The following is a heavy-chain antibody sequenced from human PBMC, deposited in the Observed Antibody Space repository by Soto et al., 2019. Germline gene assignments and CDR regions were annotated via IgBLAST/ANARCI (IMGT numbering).Heavy chain of an antibody. D-gene: IGHD2-15*01. Sequence: VQLQESGPGLVKPSQTLSLTCTVSGGSISSGGYYWTWIRQHPGKGLEWIGYISYSGSTFYNPSLRSRVTMSLDPSKCRFSLNLSSVTAADTAVYYCARDLRLGYCSGGRCLDSYYGMDVWGQGTTVTVSS. CDR3: ARDLRLGYCSGGRCLDSYYGMDV. CDR1: GGSISSGGYY. J-gene: IGHJ6*02. CDR2: ISYSGST. V-gene: IGHV4-31*03.